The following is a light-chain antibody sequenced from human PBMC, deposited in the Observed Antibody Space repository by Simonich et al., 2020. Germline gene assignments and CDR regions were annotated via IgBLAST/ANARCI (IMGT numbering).Light chain of an antibody. J-gene: IGKJ1*01. V-gene: IGKV4-1*01. CDR3: QQYYSTPWT. CDR1: QSVLYSSNNKTY. Sequence: DIVMTQSPDSLAVSLGERATINCKSSQSVLYSSNNKTYFAWYQQKPGKPPKLLIYWASNRESGVPDRFSGSGSGTDFTLTISSLQAEDVAVYYCQQYYSTPWTFGQGTKVEIK. CDR2: WAS.